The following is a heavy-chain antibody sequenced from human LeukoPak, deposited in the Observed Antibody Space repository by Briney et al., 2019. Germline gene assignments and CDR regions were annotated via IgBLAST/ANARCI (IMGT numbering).Heavy chain of an antibody. CDR1: GITFSSYS. CDR3: ATSGTTTTSWWFDY. J-gene: IGHJ5*01. CDR2: IHHGRSPI. V-gene: IGHV3-48*01. D-gene: IGHD2/OR15-2a*01. Sequence: PGGSLRLSCATSGITFSSYSMNWVRHVPGKGLQWLAYIHHGRSPIFYADSVKGRFTISRDDAKRSLYLQMNSLSAEDTALYYCATSGTTTTSWWFDYWGQGILVTVSS.